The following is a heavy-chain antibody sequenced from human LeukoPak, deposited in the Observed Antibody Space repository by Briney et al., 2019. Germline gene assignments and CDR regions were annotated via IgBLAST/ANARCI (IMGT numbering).Heavy chain of an antibody. J-gene: IGHJ4*02. V-gene: IGHV3-48*03. Sequence: GGSLRLSCAASGFTFSSYEMNWVRQAPGKGLEWVSYISSSGSTIYYADSVKGRFTISRDNAKNSLSLQMNSLRAEDTAVYYCARDGGSAWFFRYWGQGTLVTVSS. CDR2: ISSSGSTI. CDR3: ARDGGSAWFFRY. CDR1: GFTFSSYE. D-gene: IGHD6-19*01.